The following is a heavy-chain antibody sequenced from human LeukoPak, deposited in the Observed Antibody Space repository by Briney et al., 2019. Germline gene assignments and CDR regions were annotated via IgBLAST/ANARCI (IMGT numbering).Heavy chain of an antibody. D-gene: IGHD1-7*01. CDR1: GFTFSNAW. J-gene: IGHJ4*02. CDR2: IKSKTDGGTT. Sequence: GGSLRLSCAASGFTFSNAWMSWVRQAPGKGLEWVVRIKSKTDGGTTDYAAPGNGRFTISRDDSKNTLYLQMNSLRIEDRDVYYCTTGGTVYWGQGTLVTVSS. V-gene: IGHV3-15*01. CDR3: TTGGTVY.